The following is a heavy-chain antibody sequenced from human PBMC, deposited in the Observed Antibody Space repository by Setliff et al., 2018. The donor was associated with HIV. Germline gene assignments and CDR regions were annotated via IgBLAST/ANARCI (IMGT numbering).Heavy chain of an antibody. CDR3: ARYDSSGYYPSNYYYGMDV. Sequence: SVKVSCKASGDTFSNYAISWVRQAPGQGLEWMGGIIPIFGTANYAQKFEGRVTITADKSTSTAYMEVNSLRFEDTAVYYCARYDSSGYYPSNYYYGMDVWCQGTTVTVSS. J-gene: IGHJ6*02. CDR1: GDTFSNYA. D-gene: IGHD3-22*01. V-gene: IGHV1-69*06. CDR2: IIPIFGTA.